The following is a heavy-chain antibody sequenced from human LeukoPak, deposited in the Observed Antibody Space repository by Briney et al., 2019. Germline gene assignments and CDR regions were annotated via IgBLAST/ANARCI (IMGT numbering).Heavy chain of an antibody. J-gene: IGHJ4*02. CDR3: ARGGVYSSGWYVDY. CDR1: GFTFSSYW. V-gene: IGHV3-7*01. Sequence: PGGSLRLSCAASGFTFSSYWMNWVRQAPGKRLEWVANIKQDGSEKYYVDSVKGRFTISRDNADNSLYLQMNSLRAEDTAVYYCARGGVYSSGWYVDYWGQGTLVTVSS. CDR2: IKQDGSEK. D-gene: IGHD6-19*01.